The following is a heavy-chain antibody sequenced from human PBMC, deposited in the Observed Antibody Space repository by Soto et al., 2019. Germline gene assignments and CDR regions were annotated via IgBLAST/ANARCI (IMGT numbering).Heavy chain of an antibody. CDR2: IWYDGSNK. CDR3: ARERRDGYNWGYYYYGMDV. V-gene: IGHV3-33*01. Sequence: RLSCAASGFTFSSYGMHWVRQAPGKGLEWVAVIWYDGSNKYYADSVKGRFTISRDNSKNTLYLQMNSLRAEDTAVYYCARERRDGYNWGYYYYGMDVWGQGTTVTVSS. J-gene: IGHJ6*02. CDR1: GFTFSSYG. D-gene: IGHD5-12*01.